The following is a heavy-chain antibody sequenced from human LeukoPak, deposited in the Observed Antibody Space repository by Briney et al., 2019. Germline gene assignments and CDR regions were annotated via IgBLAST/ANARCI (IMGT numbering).Heavy chain of an antibody. V-gene: IGHV3-9*01. CDR1: GFTFDDYA. J-gene: IGHJ4*02. CDR3: AKADRGITIDYYFDY. CDR2: ISWNSGSI. D-gene: IGHD3-3*01. Sequence: GGSLRLSCAASGFTFDDYAMHWVRQAPGKGLEWVSGISWNSGSIDYADSVKGRFTISRDNAKNSLYLQMNSLRAEDTALYYCAKADRGITIDYYFDYWGQGTLVTVSS.